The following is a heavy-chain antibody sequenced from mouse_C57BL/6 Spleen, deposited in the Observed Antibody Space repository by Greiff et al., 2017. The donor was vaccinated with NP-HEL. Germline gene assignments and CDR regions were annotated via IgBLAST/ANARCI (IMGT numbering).Heavy chain of an antibody. CDR3: TRPQLSPGFAY. CDR2: IDPETGGT. V-gene: IGHV1-15*01. CDR1: GYTFTVYE. J-gene: IGHJ3*01. D-gene: IGHD3-2*02. Sequence: VQLQQSGAELVRPGASVTLSCKASGYTFTVYEMHWVKQTPVHGLEWIGAIDPETGGTAYNQKFKGKAILTADKSSSTAYMELRSLTSEDSAVYYCTRPQLSPGFAYWGQGTLVTVSA.